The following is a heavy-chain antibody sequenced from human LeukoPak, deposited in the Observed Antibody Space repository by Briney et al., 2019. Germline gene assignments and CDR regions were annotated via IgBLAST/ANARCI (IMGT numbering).Heavy chain of an antibody. CDR2: INHSGST. J-gene: IGHJ4*02. CDR3: AGITFGGVIVHD. D-gene: IGHD3-16*02. CDR1: GGSFSGYY. Sequence: SETLSLTCAVYGGSFSGYYWSWIRQPPGKGLEWIGEINHSGSTNYNPSLKSRVTLSVDTSKNQFSLKLSSVTAADTAVYYCAGITFGGVIVHDWGQGTLVTVSS. V-gene: IGHV4-34*01.